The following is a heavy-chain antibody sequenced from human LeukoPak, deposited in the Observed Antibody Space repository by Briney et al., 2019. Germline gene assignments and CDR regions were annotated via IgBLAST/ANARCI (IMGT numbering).Heavy chain of an antibody. V-gene: IGHV3-20*04. Sequence: GGSLRLSCAASGFTFDDYGMSWVRQAPGKGLEWVSGINWNGGSTGYADSVKGRFTISRDNAKNSLYLQMNSLRAEDTALYYCARDFGGSWSGDWFDPWGQGTLVTVSS. CDR1: GFTFDDYG. CDR2: INWNGGST. D-gene: IGHD6-13*01. CDR3: ARDFGGSWSGDWFDP. J-gene: IGHJ5*02.